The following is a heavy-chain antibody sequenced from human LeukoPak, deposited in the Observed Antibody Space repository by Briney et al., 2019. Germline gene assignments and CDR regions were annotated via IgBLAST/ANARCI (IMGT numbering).Heavy chain of an antibody. D-gene: IGHD4-11*01. CDR3: ATSYRGPFDY. J-gene: IGHJ4*02. CDR2: IYYSGST. CDR1: GGSISSYY. Sequence: SETLSLTCTVSGGSISSYYWSWIRQPPGKGLEWIGYIYYSGSTNYNPSLKSRVTISVDTSKNQFSLKLRSVAAADTAVYYCATSYRGPFDYWGQGTLVTVSS. V-gene: IGHV4-59*01.